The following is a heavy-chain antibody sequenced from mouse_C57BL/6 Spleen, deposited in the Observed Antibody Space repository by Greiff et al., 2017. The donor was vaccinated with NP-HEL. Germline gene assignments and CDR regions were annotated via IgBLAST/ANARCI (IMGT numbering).Heavy chain of an antibody. J-gene: IGHJ2*01. V-gene: IGHV5-9*01. CDR1: GFTFSSYT. CDR2: ISGGGGNT. Sequence: EVNLVESGGGLVKPGGSLKLSCAASGFTFSSYTMSWVRQTPEKRLEWVATISGGGGNTYYPDSVKGRFTISRDNAKNTLYLQMSSLRSEDTALYYCARWGDGYYDYWGQGTTLTVSS. D-gene: IGHD2-3*01. CDR3: ARWGDGYYDY.